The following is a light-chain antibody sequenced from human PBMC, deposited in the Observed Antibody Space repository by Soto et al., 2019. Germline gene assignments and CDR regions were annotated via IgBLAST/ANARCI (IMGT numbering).Light chain of an antibody. CDR1: QSINSY. J-gene: IGKJ4*01. V-gene: IGKV1-39*01. CDR2: VAS. CDR3: QQSSSTPQT. Sequence: DIQMTQSPSSLSASVGDRVTITCRASQSINSYLSWYQQKPGKAPKLLINVASTLQSGVPSRFSGSGSGTDFNLAISSLQPEDFATYYCQQSSSTPQTFGGGTRVEIK.